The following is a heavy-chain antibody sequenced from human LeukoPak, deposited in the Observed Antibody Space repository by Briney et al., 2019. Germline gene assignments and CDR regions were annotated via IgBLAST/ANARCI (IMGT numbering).Heavy chain of an antibody. V-gene: IGHV4-59*01. Sequence: SETLSLTCIVSGGSISGSYWSWIRQAPGKGLDWIGYIHDSGSTNYNLSLKSRLTISIDTSNNQFSLKLSSVTAADTAVYYCAKASPNYTGGYYGRTYYYFMDAWGKGTTVTVSS. CDR1: GGSISGSY. CDR3: AKASPNYTGGYYGRTYYYFMDA. J-gene: IGHJ6*03. CDR2: IHDSGST. D-gene: IGHD3-22*01.